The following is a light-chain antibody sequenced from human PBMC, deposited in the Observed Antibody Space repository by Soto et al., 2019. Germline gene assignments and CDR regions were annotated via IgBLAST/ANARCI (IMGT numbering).Light chain of an antibody. CDR2: QVS. Sequence: DVVMTQSPLSLPVTLGQPASISCRSSQGLLHYDGSTSLNWFQQRPGQSPRRLIYQVSNRDSGVPDKFSGSGSGTDFTLKISRVEAEDVGVYYCMQGAHWPWTFGQGTKVDIK. V-gene: IGKV2-30*02. J-gene: IGKJ1*01. CDR1: QGLLHYDGSTS. CDR3: MQGAHWPWT.